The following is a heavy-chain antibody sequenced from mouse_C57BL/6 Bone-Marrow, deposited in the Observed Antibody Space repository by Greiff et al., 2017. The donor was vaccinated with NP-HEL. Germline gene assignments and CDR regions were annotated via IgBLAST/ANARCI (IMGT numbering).Heavy chain of an antibody. J-gene: IGHJ3*01. V-gene: IGHV1-55*01. CDR1: GYTFTSYW. D-gene: IGHD2-12*01. Sequence: QVQLKESGAELVKPGASVKMSCKASGYTFTSYWITWVKQRPGQGLEWIGDIYPGSGSTNYNEKFKSKATLTVDTSSSTAYMQLSSLTSEDSAVYYCAREDYSPAWFAYWGQGTLVTVSA. CDR2: IYPGSGST. CDR3: AREDYSPAWFAY.